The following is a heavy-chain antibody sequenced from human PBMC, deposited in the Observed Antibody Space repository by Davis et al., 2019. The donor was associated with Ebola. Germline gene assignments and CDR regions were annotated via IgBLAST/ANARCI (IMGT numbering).Heavy chain of an antibody. D-gene: IGHD1-26*01. CDR1: GGSIGSDDYF. CDR3: ARDLAVALGYFDS. J-gene: IGHJ4*02. V-gene: IGHV4-30-4*01. CDR2: IYDSGGA. Sequence: PSETLSLTCTVSGGSIGSDDYFWNWIRQPPGKVLAWMGYIYDSGGAAYHPSRKSRVTMSLDTSKNQFSLNLTSVTVADTAVYYCARDLAVALGYFDSWGPGTLVTVSS.